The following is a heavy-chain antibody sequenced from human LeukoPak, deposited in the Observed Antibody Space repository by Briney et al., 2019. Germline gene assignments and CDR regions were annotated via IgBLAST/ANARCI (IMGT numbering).Heavy chain of an antibody. CDR2: IYPGDSDT. Sequence: GESLKISCRVSGYSFPNYWIGWVRQKPGKGLEWMVIIYPGDSDTRYSPSFRGQVSISADKSINTAYLQWNSLGASDTAIYYCARPISASSGGPYFFDYWGQGTLVTVSS. CDR3: ARPISASSGGPYFFDY. V-gene: IGHV5-51*01. J-gene: IGHJ4*02. CDR1: GYSFPNYW. D-gene: IGHD6-6*01.